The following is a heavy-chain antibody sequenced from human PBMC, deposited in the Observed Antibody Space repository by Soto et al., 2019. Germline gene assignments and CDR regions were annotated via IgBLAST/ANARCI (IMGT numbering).Heavy chain of an antibody. CDR2: INAGNGNT. J-gene: IGHJ4*02. D-gene: IGHD5-18*01. CDR3: ARDPGYSYGYT. V-gene: IGHV1-3*01. Sequence: ASVNVSCKASGYTFTSYAMHWVRQAPGQRLEWMGWINAGNGNTKYSQKFQGRVTITRDTSASTAYMELSSLRSEDTAVYYCARDPGYSYGYTGGQGTLVTVSS. CDR1: GYTFTSYA.